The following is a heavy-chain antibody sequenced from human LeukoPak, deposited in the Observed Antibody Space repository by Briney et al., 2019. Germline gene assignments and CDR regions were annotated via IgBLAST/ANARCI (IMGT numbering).Heavy chain of an antibody. J-gene: IGHJ3*02. Sequence: SETLSLTCTVSGGPISAHYWNWIRQPPGKGLEWIGYIYYRGDTNYNPSFKSRVTMSVDTSKNRFSLKVTSVTAADTAVYYCTGSGSYALDASDIWGQGAMVTVSS. CDR2: IYYRGDT. V-gene: IGHV4-59*11. D-gene: IGHD3-3*01. CDR1: GGPISAHY. CDR3: TGSGSYALDASDI.